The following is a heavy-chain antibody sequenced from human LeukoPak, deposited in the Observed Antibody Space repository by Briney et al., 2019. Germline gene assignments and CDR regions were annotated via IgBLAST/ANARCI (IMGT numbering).Heavy chain of an antibody. Sequence: SETLSLTCALYGGSFSGYDWSWIRQPPGKGLEWIAEINHSGSTHYNPSLKSRVTISVDTSKNQFSLKLSSVTAADTAVYYCARGGAMVRRNWFDPWGQGTLVTVSS. V-gene: IGHV4-34*01. CDR1: GGSFSGYD. CDR3: ARGGAMVRRNWFDP. D-gene: IGHD3-10*01. CDR2: INHSGST. J-gene: IGHJ5*02.